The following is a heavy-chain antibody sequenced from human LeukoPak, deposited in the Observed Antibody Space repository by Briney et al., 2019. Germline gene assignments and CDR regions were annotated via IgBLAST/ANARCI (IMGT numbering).Heavy chain of an antibody. Sequence: GGSLRLSCAASGFTFNSYAMSWVRQAPGKGLEWVSAISGSGGSTYYADSVKGRFTISRDNSKNTLYLQMNSLRAEDTAVYYCATAHGGNSDYWGQGTLVTVSS. CDR2: ISGSGGST. D-gene: IGHD4-23*01. CDR1: GFTFNSYA. J-gene: IGHJ4*02. CDR3: ATAHGGNSDY. V-gene: IGHV3-23*01.